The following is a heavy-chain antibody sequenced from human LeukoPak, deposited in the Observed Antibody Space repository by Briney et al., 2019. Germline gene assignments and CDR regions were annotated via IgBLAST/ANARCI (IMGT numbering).Heavy chain of an antibody. D-gene: IGHD2-21*02. V-gene: IGHV4-39*07. CDR3: ARILSATALYRVSYYFDY. CDR1: GGSISSSYYY. CDR2: IYNSGST. Sequence: SETLSLACTVSGGSISSSYYYWGWIRQPPGKGLEWIGSIYNSGSTHYNPSLKSRVTISVDTSKNQFSLKLSSVTAADTAVYYCARILSATALYRVSYYFDYWGQGTLVTVSS. J-gene: IGHJ4*02.